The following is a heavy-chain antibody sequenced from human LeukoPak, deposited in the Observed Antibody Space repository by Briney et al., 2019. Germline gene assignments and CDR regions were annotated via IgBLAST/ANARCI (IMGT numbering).Heavy chain of an antibody. CDR3: ARENQPLLYPRGYFDY. CDR2: TSYSRST. CDR1: GASISSDY. Sequence: PSETLSLTCTVSGASISSDYWSWIRQPPGKGLEWIAYTSYSRSTNYNRSLKSRVTISLDRSKNQFSLRLTSVTAADTAVYYCARENQPLLYPRGYFDYWGQGTLVTVSS. V-gene: IGHV4-59*01. D-gene: IGHD2-2*02. J-gene: IGHJ4*02.